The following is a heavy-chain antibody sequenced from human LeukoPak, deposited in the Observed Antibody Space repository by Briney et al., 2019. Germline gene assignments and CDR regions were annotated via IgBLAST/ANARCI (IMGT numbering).Heavy chain of an antibody. CDR1: GITLSNYA. Sequence: GGSLRLSCAVSGITLSNYAMTWVRQAPGKGLEWVAGISGSGGGTNYADSVKGRFTISRDNYKNTLYLQMNSLGAEDTAVYFCAKRGVVIRVILVGFHKEAYYFDSWGQGALVTVSS. D-gene: IGHD3-22*01. CDR3: AKRGVVIRVILVGFHKEAYYFDS. V-gene: IGHV3-23*01. CDR2: ISGSGGGT. J-gene: IGHJ4*02.